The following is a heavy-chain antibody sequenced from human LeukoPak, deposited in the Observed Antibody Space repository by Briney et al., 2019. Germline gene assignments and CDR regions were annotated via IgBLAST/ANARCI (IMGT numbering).Heavy chain of an antibody. CDR2: FTHLETT. CDR1: GGTIDTYT. CDR3: ARGNRRLGYYGSGSRLPYDS. V-gene: IGHV4-34*01. Sequence: SETLSLTCTVSGGTIDTYTWSWIRQPPGKGLEWLGEFTHLETTNYNPSLKSRVTVSVDTSKNPFSLRLTSVTAADTALYFCARGNRRLGYYGSGSRLPYDSWGQGTLVTVSS. J-gene: IGHJ5*02. D-gene: IGHD3-10*01.